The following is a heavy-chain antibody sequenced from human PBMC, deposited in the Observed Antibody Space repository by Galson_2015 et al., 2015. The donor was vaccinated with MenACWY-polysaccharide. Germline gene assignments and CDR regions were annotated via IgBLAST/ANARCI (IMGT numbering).Heavy chain of an antibody. Sequence: SLRLSCAASGFTFSSYWMHWVRQAPGKGLVWVSRISWNSGSIGYADSVKGRFTTSRDNAKNSLYLQMNSLRAEDTALYYCAKDYYYDSSGYYADAFDIWGQGTMVTVSS. CDR1: GFTFSSYW. D-gene: IGHD3-22*01. CDR2: ISWNSGSI. CDR3: AKDYYYDSSGYYADAFDI. V-gene: IGHV3-9*01. J-gene: IGHJ3*02.